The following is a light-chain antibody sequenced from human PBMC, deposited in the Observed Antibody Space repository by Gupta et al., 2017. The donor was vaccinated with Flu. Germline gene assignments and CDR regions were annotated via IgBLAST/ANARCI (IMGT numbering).Light chain of an antibody. CDR1: SSDIGAYNY. CDR3: SAYTSSSSLE. V-gene: IGLV2-14*01. Sequence: QSDLTQPASVSGSPGQSITISCTGTSSDIGAYNYVSWYQQHPGKAPKLMIYEVINRPSGVSNRFSGSKSGNTASLTISGLQAEDEADYYCSAYTSSSSLEFGGGTKLTVL. J-gene: IGLJ3*02. CDR2: EVI.